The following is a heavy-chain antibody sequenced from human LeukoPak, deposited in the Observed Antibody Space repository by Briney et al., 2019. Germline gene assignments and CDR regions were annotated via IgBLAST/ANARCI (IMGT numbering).Heavy chain of an antibody. D-gene: IGHD3-22*01. Sequence: ASVKVSCKASGYTFTSYGISWVRQAPGQGLEWMGWISAYSGNTNYAQKLQGRVTMTTDTSTSTAYMELRSLRSDDAAVYYCARDRDYYDSSAFSCWGQGTLVTVSS. CDR1: GYTFTSYG. J-gene: IGHJ4*02. CDR3: ARDRDYYDSSAFSC. CDR2: ISAYSGNT. V-gene: IGHV1-18*01.